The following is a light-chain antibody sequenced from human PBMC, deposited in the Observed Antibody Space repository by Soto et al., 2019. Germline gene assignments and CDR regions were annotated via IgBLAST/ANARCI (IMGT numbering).Light chain of an antibody. J-gene: IGLJ1*01. CDR1: SSDVGGYNY. V-gene: IGLV2-14*04. Sequence: TGTSSDVGGYNYVSWYQQHPGKAPKLMIYDVSNRPSGVSNRFSGSKSGNTASLTISGLQAEDEADYYCSSYTSSSTGVFGTGTKVTVL. CDR2: DVS. CDR3: SSYTSSSTGV.